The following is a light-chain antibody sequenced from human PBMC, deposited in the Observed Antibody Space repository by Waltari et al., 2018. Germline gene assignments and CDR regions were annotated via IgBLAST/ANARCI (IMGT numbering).Light chain of an antibody. CDR2: WAS. V-gene: IGKV4-1*01. CDR1: QSVLYSSNNKNY. J-gene: IGKJ4*01. CDR3: QQYYNTPALT. Sequence: DIVMTQSPDSLSVSLGERATINCKSRQSVLYSSNNKNYLAWYQQKPGQPPKLLIYWASIRESGVPDRFSGSGSGTDFTLTISSLQAEDVAVYYCQQYYNTPALTFGGGTKVEIK.